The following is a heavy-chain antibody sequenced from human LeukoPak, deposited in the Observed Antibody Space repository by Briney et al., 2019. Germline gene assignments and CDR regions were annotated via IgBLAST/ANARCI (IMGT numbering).Heavy chain of an antibody. D-gene: IGHD1-26*01. CDR2: TSYDGSNI. Sequence: PGRSLRLSCAASGFTFSSYGMHWVRQAPGKGLEWVAVTSYDGSNIYYADSVKGRFTISRDNSKNTLYLQMNSLRAEDTAVYYCARDRGSYWDGGNDYWGQGTLVTVSS. CDR3: ARDRGSYWDGGNDY. J-gene: IGHJ4*02. V-gene: IGHV3-30*03. CDR1: GFTFSSYG.